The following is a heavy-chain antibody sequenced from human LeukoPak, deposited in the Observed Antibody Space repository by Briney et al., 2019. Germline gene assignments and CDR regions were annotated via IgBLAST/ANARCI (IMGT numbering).Heavy chain of an antibody. D-gene: IGHD2-15*01. Sequence: ASVKVSCKASGYIFTGCCMHWMRQAPGQGLEWMGWINPNSGGTNYAQKFQGRVTMTRDTSISTAYMELTGLRSDYTAVYCCARLGYCSGGSYFGWLDLWGKGTLVTVSS. J-gene: IGHJ5*02. CDR2: INPNSGGT. CDR3: ARLGYCSGGSYFGWLDL. V-gene: IGHV1-2*02. CDR1: GYIFTGCC.